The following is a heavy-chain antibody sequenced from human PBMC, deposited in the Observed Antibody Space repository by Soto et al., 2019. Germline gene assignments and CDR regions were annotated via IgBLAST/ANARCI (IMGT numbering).Heavy chain of an antibody. Sequence: EVQLVESGGGLVQPGGSLRLSCSASGLTFTNYWIHWVRQVPGKGLMWVSGMNGDGRTIGYADSVKGRFSISRDNVKNTAYLKMNSLRAEDTAVYYCATEIAFGGWGQGTLVTVSS. CDR2: MNGDGRTI. D-gene: IGHD3-16*01. CDR1: GLTFTNYW. V-gene: IGHV3-74*01. CDR3: ATEIAFGG. J-gene: IGHJ4*02.